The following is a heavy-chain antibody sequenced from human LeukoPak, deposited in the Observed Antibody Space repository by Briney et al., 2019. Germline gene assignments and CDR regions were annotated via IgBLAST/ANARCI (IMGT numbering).Heavy chain of an antibody. CDR3: ARSFRYSGYDYWFDP. CDR1: GGSISSSNL. Sequence: SGTLSLTCAVSGGSISSSNLWSWVRQPPGKGLEWIGEIYQSGSTNYNPSLKSRVTISIDKSKSQFSLKLSSVTAADTAVYYCARSFRYSGYDYWFDPWGQGTQVTVSS. CDR2: IYQSGST. D-gene: IGHD5-12*01. J-gene: IGHJ5*02. V-gene: IGHV4-4*02.